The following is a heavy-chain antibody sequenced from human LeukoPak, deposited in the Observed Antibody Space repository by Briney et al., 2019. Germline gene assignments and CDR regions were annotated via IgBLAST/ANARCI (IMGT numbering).Heavy chain of an antibody. CDR1: GDSINNYY. D-gene: IGHD3-10*02. CDR3: ARVVRGAVTFNRFDP. V-gene: IGHV4-59*01. Sequence: PSVTLSLTCTVSGDSINNYYWSWLRQTAGEGLEWIEFVAYSGNSNYNPSLESRVTISIDTSKNQFSLKLNSVTAADTAMYYCARVVRGAVTFNRFDPWGQGTLVTVSS. J-gene: IGHJ5*02. CDR2: VAYSGNS.